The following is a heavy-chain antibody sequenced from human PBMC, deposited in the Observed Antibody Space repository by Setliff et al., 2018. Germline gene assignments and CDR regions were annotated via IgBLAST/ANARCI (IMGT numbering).Heavy chain of an antibody. CDR3: TRDPPGSGWSFDS. CDR2: IWADPNSNTK. V-gene: IGHV3-33*01. CDR1: GFTFNTHA. D-gene: IGHD6-19*01. Sequence: GGSLRLSCAASGFTFNTHAMHWVRQAPGKGLEWVAMIWADPNSNTKYYADSVKGRFSVSRDNSRNTVFLQMTGLRAEDTALYYCTRDPPGSGWSFDSWGQGTLVTVSS. J-gene: IGHJ4*02.